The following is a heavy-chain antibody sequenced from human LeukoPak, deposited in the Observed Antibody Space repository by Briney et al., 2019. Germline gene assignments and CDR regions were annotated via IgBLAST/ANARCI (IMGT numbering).Heavy chain of an antibody. V-gene: IGHV3-23*01. CDR2: LTGSGST. Sequence: PGGSLRLSCVASGFAFSSFAMSWVRQAPGKGLEWVSGLTGSGSTYHADSVKGRFTISRDNSKNTLSLQMNSLRAGDTAVYYCAKMKGWRLYDYCMDVWGKGTTVTVSS. CDR3: AKMKGWRLYDYCMDV. CDR1: GFAFSSFA. D-gene: IGHD2-15*01. J-gene: IGHJ6*03.